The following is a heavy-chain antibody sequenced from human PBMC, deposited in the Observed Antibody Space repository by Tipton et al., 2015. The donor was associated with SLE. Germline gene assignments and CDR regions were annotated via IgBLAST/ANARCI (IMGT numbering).Heavy chain of an antibody. CDR1: GGSMSSYY. CDR3: ARDVGDYGGSRIFEY. Sequence: TLSLTCTVSGGSMSSYYWSWIRQPPGKGLEWIGYIYYRGYTSYNPSLKSRVTISVDTSKNQFSLGLNSVTAADTAVYYCARDVGDYGGSRIFEYWGQGTLVTVSS. J-gene: IGHJ4*02. V-gene: IGHV4-59*01. CDR2: IYYRGYT. D-gene: IGHD4-23*01.